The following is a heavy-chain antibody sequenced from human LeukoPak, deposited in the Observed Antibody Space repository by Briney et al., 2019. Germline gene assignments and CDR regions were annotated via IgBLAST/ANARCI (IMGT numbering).Heavy chain of an antibody. Sequence: GGSLRLSCAASGFTFDDYAMHWVRQALGKGLEWVAVISVDESQQFYADSVKGRFTISRDNAKNSLYLQMNSLRAEDTAVYYCARDPSSVPAANGNWFDPWGQGTLVTVSS. V-gene: IGHV3-30*03. D-gene: IGHD2-2*01. J-gene: IGHJ5*02. CDR1: GFTFDDYA. CDR3: ARDPSSVPAANGNWFDP. CDR2: ISVDESQQ.